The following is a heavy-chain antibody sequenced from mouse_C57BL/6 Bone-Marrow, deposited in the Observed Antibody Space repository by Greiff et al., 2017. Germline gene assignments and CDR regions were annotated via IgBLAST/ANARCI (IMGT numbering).Heavy chain of an antibody. CDR3: AREGYYGYDGFAY. V-gene: IGHV1-76*01. CDR1: GYTFTDYY. J-gene: IGHJ3*01. Sequence: QVQLKQSGAELVRPGASVKLSCKASGYTFTDYYITWVKQRPGQGLAWIARIYPGSGNTYYNEKFKGQATLTAEKSSSTAYMQLSSLTSEDSAVDFCAREGYYGYDGFAYGGQGTLVTVSA. CDR2: IYPGSGNT. D-gene: IGHD2-2*01.